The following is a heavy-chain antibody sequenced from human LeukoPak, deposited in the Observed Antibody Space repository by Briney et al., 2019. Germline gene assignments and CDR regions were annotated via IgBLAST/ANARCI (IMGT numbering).Heavy chain of an antibody. Sequence: GGSLRLSCAASGFTFSNCGMHWVRQAPGKGLEWVAFIRYDGSNKHYADSVKGRFTISRDNSKNTLYLEMRSLRAEDTAVYHCANKPRSGSYLSYWGQGTLVTVSS. CDR1: GFTFSNCG. J-gene: IGHJ4*02. CDR3: ANKPRSGSYLSY. V-gene: IGHV3-30*02. CDR2: IRYDGSNK. D-gene: IGHD1-26*01.